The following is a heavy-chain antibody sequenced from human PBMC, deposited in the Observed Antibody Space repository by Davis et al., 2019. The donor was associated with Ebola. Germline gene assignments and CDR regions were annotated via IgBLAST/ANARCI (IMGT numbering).Heavy chain of an antibody. V-gene: IGHV4-39*07. Sequence: SETLSLTCTVSGGSISSSSFYWGWIRQPPGKGLEWIGNIYHSGSTYYNPSLKSRVTISVDTSKNQFSLKLSSVTAADTAVYYCARESSYYYDSSGYYALSAWYFDLWGRGTLVTVSS. CDR1: GGSISSSSFY. J-gene: IGHJ2*01. D-gene: IGHD3-22*01. CDR2: IYHSGST. CDR3: ARESSYYYDSSGYYALSAWYFDL.